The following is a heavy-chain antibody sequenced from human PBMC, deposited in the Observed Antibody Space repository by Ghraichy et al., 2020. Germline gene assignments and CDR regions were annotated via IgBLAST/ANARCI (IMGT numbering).Heavy chain of an antibody. Sequence: GGSLRLSCAASGFTFSSYGMHWVRQAPGKELEWVAVISYDGGNKYYADSVKGRFTISRDNSKNTLYLQMNTLRAEDTAVYYCAKDVSAGAASLDPYFDYWGQGTLVTVSS. CDR2: ISYDGGNK. D-gene: IGHD6-13*01. CDR3: AKDVSAGAASLDPYFDY. V-gene: IGHV3-30*18. CDR1: GFTFSSYG. J-gene: IGHJ4*02.